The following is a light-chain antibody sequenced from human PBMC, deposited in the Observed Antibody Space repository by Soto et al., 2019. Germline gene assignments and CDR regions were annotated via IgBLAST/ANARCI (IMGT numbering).Light chain of an antibody. CDR3: GTWDCSLCAGV. V-gene: IGLV1-51*01. CDR1: SSNIGNNF. Sequence: QSVLTQPPSVSAAPGQKVTISCSGSSSNIGNNFVSWYQQLPGTAPKLLIYDNNKRPSGIPDRFSGSKSGTSATLGITGLQTGDEADYYCGTWDCSLCAGVFGGGTKLTVL. J-gene: IGLJ2*01. CDR2: DNN.